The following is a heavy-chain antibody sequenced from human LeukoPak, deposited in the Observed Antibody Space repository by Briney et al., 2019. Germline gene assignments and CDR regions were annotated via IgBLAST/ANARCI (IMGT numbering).Heavy chain of an antibody. V-gene: IGHV4-34*01. CDR1: GGSFSGYY. J-gene: IGHJ4*02. CDR2: INHSGST. CDR3: AIVVPAATNEFGMDY. D-gene: IGHD2-2*01. Sequence: PSETLSLTCAVYGGSFSGYYWSWICQPPGKGLEWIGEINHSGSTNYNPSLKSRVTISVDTSKNQFSLKLSSVTAADTAVYYCAIVVPAATNEFGMDYWGQGTLVTVSS.